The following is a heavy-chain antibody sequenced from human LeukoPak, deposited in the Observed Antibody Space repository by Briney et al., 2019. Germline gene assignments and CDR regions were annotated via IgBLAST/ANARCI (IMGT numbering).Heavy chain of an antibody. CDR3: ARDNAPQTYSSGWYDS. CDR2: ISSDGNNT. D-gene: IGHD6-19*01. V-gene: IGHV3-74*01. Sequence: GGSLRLSCAASGFSFRTHWMHWVRQASGTGLVWVSRISSDGNNTNYAESVKGRFTISRDNAKNTLYLQMNSLRAEDSAVYYCARDNAPQTYSSGWYDSWGQGALVTVSS. CDR1: GFSFRTHW. J-gene: IGHJ5*01.